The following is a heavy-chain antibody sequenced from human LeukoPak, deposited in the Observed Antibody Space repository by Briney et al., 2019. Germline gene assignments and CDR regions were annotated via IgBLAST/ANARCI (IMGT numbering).Heavy chain of an antibody. CDR3: ARVDLGSGNTGSYYLGTPRYYNYYVGS. V-gene: IGHV1-2*02. J-gene: IGHJ6*03. Sequence: GASVKVSCKASGYSFTGYYMHWVRQAPGQGLEWRGWINPNSGGTNYAQKFQGRVTMTRDTSISTAYMELSRLRSDDTAVYYCARVDLGSGNTGSYYLGTPRYYNYYVGSWGKGTPVTVSS. CDR1: GYSFTGYY. CDR2: INPNSGGT. D-gene: IGHD1-7*01.